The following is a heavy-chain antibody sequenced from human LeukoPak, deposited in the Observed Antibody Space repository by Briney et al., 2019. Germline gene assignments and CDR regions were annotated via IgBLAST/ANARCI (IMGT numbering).Heavy chain of an antibody. CDR2: INQDGSEK. CDR1: GLSFSSYW. CDR3: AREGFDSYGTTKDAFDV. D-gene: IGHD5-18*01. J-gene: IGHJ3*01. V-gene: IGHV3-7*05. Sequence: QPGGSLRLSCAASGLSFSSYWMSWVRQAPGKGLEWVAAINQDGSEKYYVDSVKGRFTISRDNAKNSLYLQMNSLRAEDTAVYYCAREGFDSYGTTKDAFDVWGQGTMVTVSS.